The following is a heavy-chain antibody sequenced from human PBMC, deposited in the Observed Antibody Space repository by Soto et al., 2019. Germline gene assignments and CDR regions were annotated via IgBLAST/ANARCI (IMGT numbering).Heavy chain of an antibody. CDR3: ARDRVMATAKGYYGMDV. J-gene: IGHJ6*02. CDR2: ISAYNGNT. D-gene: IGHD5-18*01. Sequence: QVQLVQSGAEVKKPGASVKVSCKASGYTFTSYGISWVRQAPGQGLEWMGWISAYNGNTNYAQKLQGRVTMTTDTSTSTAYMELRSLRSDDTAVYYCARDRVMATAKGYYGMDVWGQGTTVTVSS. V-gene: IGHV1-18*01. CDR1: GYTFTSYG.